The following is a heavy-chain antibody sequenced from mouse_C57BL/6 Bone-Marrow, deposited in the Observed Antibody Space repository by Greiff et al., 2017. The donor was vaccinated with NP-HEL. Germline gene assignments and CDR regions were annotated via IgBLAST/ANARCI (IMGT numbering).Heavy chain of an antibody. CDR3: ARSPYYYGSSYSYWYFDV. J-gene: IGHJ1*03. CDR2: IRNKANGYTT. V-gene: IGHV7-3*01. Sequence: EVQLVESGGGLVQPGGSLSLSCAASGFTFTDYYMSWVRQPPGKALEWLGFIRNKANGYTTEYSASVKGRFTISRDNSQSILYLQMNALRAEDSATYYCARSPYYYGSSYSYWYFDVWGTGTTVTVSS. D-gene: IGHD1-1*01. CDR1: GFTFTDYY.